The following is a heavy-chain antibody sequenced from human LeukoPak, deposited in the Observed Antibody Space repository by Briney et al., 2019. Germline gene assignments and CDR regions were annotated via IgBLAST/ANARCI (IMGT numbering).Heavy chain of an antibody. D-gene: IGHD6-13*01. V-gene: IGHV2-5*08. CDR3: AHRSRYSHANWFDP. CDR1: GFSLSTSGMC. CDR2: IYWDDDK. J-gene: IGHJ5*02. Sequence: SGPALVKPTQTLTLTCTFSGFSLSTSGMCVSWIRQPPGKALEWLALIYWDDDKRYSPSLKSRLTITKGTSKNQVVLTMTNMDPVDTATYYCAHRSRYSHANWFDPWGKGPLVTVSS.